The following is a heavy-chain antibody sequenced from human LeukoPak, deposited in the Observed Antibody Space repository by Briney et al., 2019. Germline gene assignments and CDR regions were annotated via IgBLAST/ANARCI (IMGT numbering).Heavy chain of an antibody. Sequence: PEGSLRLSCAASGFTFSSYSMNWVRPAPGKGLEWVSSISSSSSYIYYADSVKGRFTISRDNAKNSLYLQMNSLRAEDTAVYYCARDDYAYDLLTGYSTYYFDYWGQGTLVTVSS. CDR3: ARDDYAYDLLTGYSTYYFDY. J-gene: IGHJ4*02. V-gene: IGHV3-21*01. CDR2: ISSSSSYI. D-gene: IGHD3-9*01. CDR1: GFTFSSYS.